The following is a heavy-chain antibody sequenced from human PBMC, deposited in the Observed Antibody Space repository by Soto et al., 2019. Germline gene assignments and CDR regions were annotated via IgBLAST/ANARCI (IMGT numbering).Heavy chain of an antibody. Sequence: AGSLRLSCAASGFTVSSNYMSWVRQAPPQGLEWVSVIYSGGSTYYADSVKGRFIISRDNSKNTLYLQMNSLRAEDTAVYYCARDRVESGYPEYFQHWGQGT. J-gene: IGHJ1*01. V-gene: IGHV3-53*01. CDR1: GFTVSSNY. CDR2: IYSGGST. CDR3: ARDRVESGYPEYFQH. D-gene: IGHD3-22*01.